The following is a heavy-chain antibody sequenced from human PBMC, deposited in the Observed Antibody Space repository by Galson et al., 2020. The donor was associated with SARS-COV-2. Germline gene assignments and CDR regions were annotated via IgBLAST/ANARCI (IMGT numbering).Heavy chain of an antibody. CDR2: INHSGST. V-gene: IGHV4-34*01. CDR3: AREAGGMGGVVPAAMRYYYYYMDV. CDR1: GGSFSGYY. D-gene: IGHD2-2*01. J-gene: IGHJ6*03. Sequence: SATLSLTCAVYGGSFSGYYWSWIRQPPGKGLEWIGEINHSGSTNYNPSLKSRVTISVDTSKNQFSLKLSSVTAADTAVYYCAREAGGMGGVVPAAMRYYYYYMDVWGKGTTVTVSS.